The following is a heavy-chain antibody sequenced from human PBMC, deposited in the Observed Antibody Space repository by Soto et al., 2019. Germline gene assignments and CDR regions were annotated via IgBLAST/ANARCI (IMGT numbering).Heavy chain of an antibody. CDR2: IIPIFGTA. CDR1: GGTFSSYA. V-gene: IGHV1-69*13. CDR3: ARGQVTMVRGVITPYYYYGMDV. D-gene: IGHD3-10*01. J-gene: IGHJ6*02. Sequence: RASVKVSCKASGGTFSSYAISWVRQAPGQGLEWMGGIIPIFGTANYAQKFQGRVTITADESTSTAYMELSSLRSEDTAVYYCARGQVTMVRGVITPYYYYGMDVCGQGTTVIVSS.